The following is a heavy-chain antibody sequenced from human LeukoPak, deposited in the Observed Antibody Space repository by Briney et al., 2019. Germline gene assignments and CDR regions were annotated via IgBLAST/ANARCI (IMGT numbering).Heavy chain of an antibody. CDR2: IWFDGSNK. CDR1: GFSFSSYG. D-gene: IGHD4-11*01. J-gene: IGHJ4*02. V-gene: IGHV3-33*01. CDR3: AIELPPVMKYYFDY. Sequence: GGSLRLSCAASGFSFSSYGMHWVRQAPGKGLEWVAVIWFDGSNKYYADSVKGRFTISRDNSKNTLYLQMDSLRAEDTAVYYCAIELPPVMKYYFDYWGQGTLVTVSS.